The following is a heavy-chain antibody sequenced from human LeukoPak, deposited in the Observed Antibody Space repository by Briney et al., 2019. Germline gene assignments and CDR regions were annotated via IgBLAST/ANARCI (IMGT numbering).Heavy chain of an antibody. J-gene: IGHJ3*01. D-gene: IGHD1-26*01. V-gene: IGHV3-23*01. Sequence: GGTLRLSCAASGFTFSSYGMSWVRQAPGKGLEWVSAIIRSGRSTYSAASVKGRFTISRDNSKNTLYLQINHRRADDTAVYYCVRATTPGATSGLDGWGQGRMVTVSS. CDR1: GFTFSSYG. CDR2: IIRSGRST. CDR3: VRATTPGATSGLDG.